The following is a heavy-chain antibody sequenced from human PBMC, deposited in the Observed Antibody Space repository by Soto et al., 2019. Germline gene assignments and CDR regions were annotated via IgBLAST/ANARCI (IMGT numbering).Heavy chain of an antibody. Sequence: PSETLSLTCTVSGGSISSYHWSWIRQPPGKGLEWIGYVYYSGSTKYNPSLKSRVTILVDTSKNQFSLKLSSVTAADTAVYYCARVRIRYLGYCISTSCYAPGDWFDPWGQGTLVTVSS. V-gene: IGHV4-59*08. D-gene: IGHD2-2*01. CDR1: GGSISSYH. CDR2: VYYSGST. CDR3: ARVRIRYLGYCISTSCYAPGDWFDP. J-gene: IGHJ5*02.